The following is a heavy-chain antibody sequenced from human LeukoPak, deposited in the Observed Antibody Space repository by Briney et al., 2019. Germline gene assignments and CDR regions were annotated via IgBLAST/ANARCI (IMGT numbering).Heavy chain of an antibody. CDR2: ISYDGSNN. CDR1: GFTFSTYA. Sequence: PGTSLRLSCAASGFTFSTYAMHWVRQAPGKGLEWVAVISYDGSNNYNADSVKGRFTISRDNSKNTLFLQMNSLRPEDTAMYYCARDRDYGGNSGGIDYWGQGTLVTVSS. CDR3: ARDRDYGGNSGGIDY. D-gene: IGHD4-23*01. J-gene: IGHJ4*02. V-gene: IGHV3-30*01.